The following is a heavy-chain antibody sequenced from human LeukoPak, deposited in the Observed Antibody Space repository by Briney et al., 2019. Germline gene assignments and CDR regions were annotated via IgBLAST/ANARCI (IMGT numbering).Heavy chain of an antibody. Sequence: ASVKVSCKASGYTFTGYYMHWVRQAPGQGLEWMGWINPNSGGTNYAQKFQGRVTMTRDTSISTAYMELSRLRSDDTAVYYCARDEVVLRFLEWLDYYYMDVWGKGTTVTVSS. CDR3: ARDEVVLRFLEWLDYYYMDV. D-gene: IGHD3-3*01. CDR1: GYTFTGYY. CDR2: INPNSGGT. V-gene: IGHV1-2*02. J-gene: IGHJ6*03.